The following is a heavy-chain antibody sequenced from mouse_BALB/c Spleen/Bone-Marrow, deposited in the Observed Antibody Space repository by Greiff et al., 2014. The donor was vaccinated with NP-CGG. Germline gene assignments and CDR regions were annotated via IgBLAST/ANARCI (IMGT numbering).Heavy chain of an antibody. CDR1: GFTFSDFY. CDR2: ISNGGTYT. J-gene: IGHJ4*01. Sequence: EVQGVEFGGGLVKPGGSLKLSCAASGFTFSDFYMFWFRQTPEKRLEWVATISNGGTYTYYPDSVKGRFTISRDNAKNNLYLQMSSLKSEDTAMYYCARSGERYGAMDYWGQGTSVTVTS. V-gene: IGHV5-4*02. CDR3: ARSGERYGAMDY. D-gene: IGHD1-1*02.